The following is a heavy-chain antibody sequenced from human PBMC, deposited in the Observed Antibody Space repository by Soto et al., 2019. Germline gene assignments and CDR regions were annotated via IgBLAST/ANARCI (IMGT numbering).Heavy chain of an antibody. J-gene: IGHJ5*02. Sequence: GSLRLSCAASGVTFSIYWMHWVRQAPGKGLVWVSRINSDGSFTNYADSVEGRFTISRDNAKKTLYLQMNNLRAEDTAVYYCARLNDYGGPGIGFDPWGQGTLVTVSS. V-gene: IGHV3-74*01. CDR1: GVTFSIYW. CDR3: ARLNDYGGPGIGFDP. D-gene: IGHD4-17*01. CDR2: INSDGSFT.